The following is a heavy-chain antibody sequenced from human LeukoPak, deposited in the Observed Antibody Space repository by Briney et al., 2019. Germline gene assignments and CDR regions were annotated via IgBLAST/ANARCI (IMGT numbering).Heavy chain of an antibody. Sequence: PSETLSLTCTVSGYSISSGYYWGWIWQPPGKGLEWIGSIYYSGSTYYNPSLKSRVTISVDTSKNQFSLKLSSVTAADTAVYYCARVITVRGVIFDYWGQGTLVTVSS. V-gene: IGHV4-38-2*02. CDR3: ARVITVRGVIFDY. J-gene: IGHJ4*02. CDR2: IYYSGST. CDR1: GYSISSGYY. D-gene: IGHD3-16*01.